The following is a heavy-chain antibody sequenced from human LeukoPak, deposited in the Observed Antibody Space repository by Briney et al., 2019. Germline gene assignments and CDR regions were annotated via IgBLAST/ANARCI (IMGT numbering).Heavy chain of an antibody. Sequence: GGSLRLSCAASGFIFSNYCMHWVRQAPGKGLGWVSFINPDGGTTNYADSVKGRFTISRDNSKNTMYLQMNSLKAEDTAVYYCAIDLRYGSADYWGQGTLVTVSS. V-gene: IGHV3-74*01. D-gene: IGHD3-10*01. CDR3: AIDLRYGSADY. J-gene: IGHJ4*02. CDR1: GFIFSNYC. CDR2: INPDGGTT.